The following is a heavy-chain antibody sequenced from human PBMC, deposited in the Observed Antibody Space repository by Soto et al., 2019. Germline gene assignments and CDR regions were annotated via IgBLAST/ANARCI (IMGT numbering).Heavy chain of an antibody. D-gene: IGHD4-17*01. V-gene: IGHV3-33*01. CDR1: GFTFSSYG. CDR3: ARDLLGRYGDSPLGFDY. J-gene: IGHJ4*02. CDR2: IWYDGSNK. Sequence: VQLVESGGGVVQPGRSLRLSCAASGFTFSSYGMHWVRQAPGKGLEWVAVIWYDGSNKYYADSVKGRFTISRDNSKNTLYLQMNSLRAEDTAVYYCARDLLGRYGDSPLGFDYWGQGTLVTVSS.